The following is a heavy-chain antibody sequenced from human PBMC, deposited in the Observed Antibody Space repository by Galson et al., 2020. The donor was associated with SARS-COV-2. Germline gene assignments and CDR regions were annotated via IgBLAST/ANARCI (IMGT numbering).Heavy chain of an antibody. V-gene: IGHV3-30*04. Sequence: GGSLRLSCAASGFTFSSYAMHWVRQAPGKGLEWVAVISYDGSNKYYADSVKGRFTISRDNSKNTLYLQMNSLRAEDTAVYYCARPGSGSYYSELDYWGQGTLVTVSS. D-gene: IGHD3-10*01. CDR1: GFTFSSYA. CDR3: ARPGSGSYYSELDY. J-gene: IGHJ4*02. CDR2: ISYDGSNK.